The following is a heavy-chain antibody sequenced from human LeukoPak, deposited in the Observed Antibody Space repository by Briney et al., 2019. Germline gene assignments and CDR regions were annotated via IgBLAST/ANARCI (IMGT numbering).Heavy chain of an antibody. D-gene: IGHD2-21*01. Sequence: SETLSLTCTVSGGSISSFYWSWIRQPAGKGLERIGRIYSGGITIYSPSLKSRVTMSVDTSNNQFSLKLTSMTAADTAVYYCARNPCGGGTCHHYFDYWGQGTLVTVSS. CDR1: GGSISSFY. V-gene: IGHV4-4*07. CDR3: ARNPCGGGTCHHYFDY. J-gene: IGHJ4*02. CDR2: IYSGGIT.